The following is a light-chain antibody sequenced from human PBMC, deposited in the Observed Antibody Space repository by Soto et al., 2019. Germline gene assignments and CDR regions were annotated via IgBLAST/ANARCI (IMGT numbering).Light chain of an antibody. CDR1: QSVSSSY. V-gene: IGKV3-20*01. CDR2: GAS. Sequence: EIVLTQSPGTLSLSPGERATLSCRASQSVSSSYLAWYQQKPGQAPRLLIYGASSRATGIPDRFSGSGSGTDITLTISRLEPEDFAVYYCQQYATSMYTFGQGTKLEIK. J-gene: IGKJ2*01. CDR3: QQYATSMYT.